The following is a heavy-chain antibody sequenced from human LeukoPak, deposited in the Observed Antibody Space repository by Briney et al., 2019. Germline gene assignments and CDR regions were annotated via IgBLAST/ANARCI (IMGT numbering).Heavy chain of an antibody. D-gene: IGHD3-10*01. CDR3: ARGPDYNGSGTYVS. Sequence: GGSLKLSCAASGFTFSGSAMHWVRQASGKGLEWVGRIRSKANSYATAYAASVKGRFTISRDDSKNTAYLQMNSLTAEDTAVYYCARGPDYNGSGTYVSWGQGTLVTVSS. CDR1: GFTFSGSA. V-gene: IGHV3-73*01. CDR2: IRSKANSYAT. J-gene: IGHJ5*02.